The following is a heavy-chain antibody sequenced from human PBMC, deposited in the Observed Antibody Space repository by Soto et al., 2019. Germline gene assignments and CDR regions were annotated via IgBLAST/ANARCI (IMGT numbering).Heavy chain of an antibody. CDR1: GFSVSNAW. D-gene: IGHD5-18*01. Sequence: EVQLVESGGGLVKPGGSLRLSCAASGFSVSNAWMNWVRQAPGKGLEWVGRIKGKTAGGTPDYAAPVKGTFTISRDDYKNTLYVQMDSLKTEDTAVYYCTTVGSFYGYHAIDSWGQGTLVTVSS. CDR2: IKGKTAGGTP. V-gene: IGHV3-15*07. J-gene: IGHJ4*02. CDR3: TTVGSFYGYHAIDS.